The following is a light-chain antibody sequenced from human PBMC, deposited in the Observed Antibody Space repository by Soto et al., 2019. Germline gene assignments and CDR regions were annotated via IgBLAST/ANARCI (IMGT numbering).Light chain of an antibody. V-gene: IGKV1-5*03. CDR3: PQLFDSPIT. J-gene: IGKJ5*01. Sequence: DIQMTQSPSTLSGSLGDRVTITCRASQTISSWLACYQQKPGKAPKLLIYKASTLKSGVPSRFSGSGSGTEFSLTITSLPPEDFATYYCPQLFDSPITFGQGTRLEIK. CDR1: QTISSW. CDR2: KAS.